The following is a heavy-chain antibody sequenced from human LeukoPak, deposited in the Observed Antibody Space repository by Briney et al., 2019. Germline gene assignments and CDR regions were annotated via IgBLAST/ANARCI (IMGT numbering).Heavy chain of an antibody. D-gene: IGHD3/OR15-3a*01. V-gene: IGHV4-61*02. CDR3: ARLDWNYDY. CDR1: GGPISSGSYY. Sequence: SETLSLTCTVSGGPISSGSYYWSWIRQPAGKGLEWIGRIYTSGSTNYNPSLKSRVTISVDTSKNQFSLKLSSVTAADTAVYYCARLDWNYDYWGQGTLVTVSS. CDR2: IYTSGST. J-gene: IGHJ4*02.